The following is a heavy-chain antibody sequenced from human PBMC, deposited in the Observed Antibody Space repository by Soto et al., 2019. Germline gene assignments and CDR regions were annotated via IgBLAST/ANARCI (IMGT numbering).Heavy chain of an antibody. V-gene: IGHV4-31*11. J-gene: IGHJ4*02. CDR3: ARGKTVAAAGPFDY. CDR2: IYYSGST. D-gene: IGHD6-13*01. Sequence: LSLTCAVSGGSISSGGYYWSWIRQHPGKGLEWIGYIYYSGSTYYNPSLKSRVTISVDTSKNQFSLKLSSVTAADTAVYYCARGKTVAAAGPFDYWGQGTLVTVSS. CDR1: GGSISSGGYY.